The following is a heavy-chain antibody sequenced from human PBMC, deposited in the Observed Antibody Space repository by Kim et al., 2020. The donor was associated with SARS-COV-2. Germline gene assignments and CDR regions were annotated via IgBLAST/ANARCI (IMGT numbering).Heavy chain of an antibody. CDR1: GFSLSASGVG. Sequence: SGPTLVNPTQTLTLTCTFSGFSLSASGVGVAWIRQPPGKALEWLALIYGDVEKRYSPSLKSRLTISKDTSKNQAVLTMANMDPVDTATYYGTHDSPGLYGLDVWGQGTTVTVSS. V-gene: IGHV2-5*02. J-gene: IGHJ6*02. D-gene: IGHD6-19*01. CDR3: THDSPGLYGLDV. CDR2: IYGDVEK.